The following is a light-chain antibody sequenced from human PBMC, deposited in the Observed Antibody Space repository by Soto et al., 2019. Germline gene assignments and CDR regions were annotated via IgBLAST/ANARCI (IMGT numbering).Light chain of an antibody. J-gene: IGKJ5*01. Sequence: VLTQSQYTRSLSPGGRAIPSCRASQSVSSYLAWYQQKPGQAPRLLIYDASNRATGIPARFSGTGSGTDFTLTINNLEPEDFAVYYCQVRTNWSIAFGRGTRLEI. CDR3: QVRTNWSIA. CDR1: QSVSSY. CDR2: DAS. V-gene: IGKV3-11*01.